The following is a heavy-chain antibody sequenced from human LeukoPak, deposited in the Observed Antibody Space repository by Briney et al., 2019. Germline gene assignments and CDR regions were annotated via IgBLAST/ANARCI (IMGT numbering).Heavy chain of an antibody. J-gene: IGHJ4*02. Sequence: GGSLRLSCAASGFTFSSYAMSWVRQAPGKGLEWVSAISGSGGSTYYADSVKGRFTISRDNSKNTLSLQMNSLRAEDTAVYYCAKDREVDYYDSSGFFFDYWGQGTLVTVSS. CDR1: GFTFSSYA. V-gene: IGHV3-23*01. CDR2: ISGSGGST. D-gene: IGHD3-22*01. CDR3: AKDREVDYYDSSGFFFDY.